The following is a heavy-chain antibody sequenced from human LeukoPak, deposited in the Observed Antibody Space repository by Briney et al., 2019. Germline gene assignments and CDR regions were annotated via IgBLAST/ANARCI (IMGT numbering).Heavy chain of an antibody. CDR2: IYSSGSA. CDR1: GGFVNNYY. D-gene: IGHD3-3*01. V-gene: IGHV4-4*07. J-gene: IGHJ4*02. Sequence: KTSETLSLTCTVSGGFVNNYYWSWVRQPAGKGLEYIGRIYSSGSAHYNPSLQSRVTMSVDTSKSQFSLKVSSVTAADTAVYYCARGGFVLRFLEWLRPFDYWGQGTLVTVSS. CDR3: ARGGFVLRFLEWLRPFDY.